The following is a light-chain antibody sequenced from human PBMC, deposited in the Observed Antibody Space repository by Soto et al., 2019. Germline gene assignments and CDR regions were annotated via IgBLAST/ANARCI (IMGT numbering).Light chain of an antibody. Sequence: EIVMTKSPATLSVSPGESVTLACRASQSVSSFLSCYQQSPGQAPRLLIYDTLTRATDVPASCSGSGSGTEFSLTISSLQSEDVAVYYCQQYYNWPPCTFGQGTKLEVK. CDR1: QSVSSF. CDR2: DTL. J-gene: IGKJ2*02. CDR3: QQYYNWPPCT. V-gene: IGKV3-15*01.